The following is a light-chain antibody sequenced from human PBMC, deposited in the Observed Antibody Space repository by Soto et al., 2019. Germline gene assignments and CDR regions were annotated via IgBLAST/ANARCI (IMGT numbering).Light chain of an antibody. CDR3: QQSDSPPLS. CDR1: QSISNY. V-gene: IGKV1-39*01. Sequence: DIQMTQSPSSLSASVGDRVTITCRASQSISNYLNWYQQKPRKAPRLLIYAASSLQSGVPSRFSGSGSGTDFTLTINSLQPEDFATYYCQQSDSPPLSFGPGTKVDPK. CDR2: AAS. J-gene: IGKJ3*01.